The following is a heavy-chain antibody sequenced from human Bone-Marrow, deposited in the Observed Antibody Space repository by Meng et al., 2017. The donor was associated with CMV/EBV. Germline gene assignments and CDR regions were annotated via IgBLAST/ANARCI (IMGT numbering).Heavy chain of an antibody. J-gene: IGHJ4*02. Sequence: SLKISCAASGFTFDDYAMHWVRQAPGKGLEWVSGISWNSGSIGYADSVKGRFTISRDNAKNSLYLQMNSLRAEDTAVYYCARGVRYCSSTSCLWFDYWGQGTLVTVSS. D-gene: IGHD2-2*01. CDR3: ARGVRYCSSTSCLWFDY. CDR1: GFTFDDYA. V-gene: IGHV3-9*01. CDR2: ISWNSGSI.